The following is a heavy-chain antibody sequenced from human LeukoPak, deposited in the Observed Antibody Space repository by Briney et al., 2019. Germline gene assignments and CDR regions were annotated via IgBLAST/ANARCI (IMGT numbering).Heavy chain of an antibody. Sequence: PGGSLRLSCASSGFTFSGYAMSWVRQAPGKGLEWVSAIIGSGGSTYYADSVKGRFTISRDNSKNTLYLQMNSLRAEDTAVYYCAKDREDCSGGSCSYYFDYWGQGTLVTVSS. V-gene: IGHV3-23*01. J-gene: IGHJ4*02. CDR3: AKDREDCSGGSCSYYFDY. D-gene: IGHD2-15*01. CDR2: IIGSGGST. CDR1: GFTFSGYA.